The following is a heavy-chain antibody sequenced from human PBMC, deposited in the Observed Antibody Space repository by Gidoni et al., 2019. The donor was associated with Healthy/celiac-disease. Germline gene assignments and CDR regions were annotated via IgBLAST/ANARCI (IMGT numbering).Heavy chain of an antibody. Sequence: EVQLVESGGGLVKPGGSLRLSCAASGFTLSSYSMNWVRQAPGKGLEWVSSISSSISYIYYSDSVKCRFTISRDNAKHSQYLQMNSLRAEDTAVYYCARVRGGSSSWYYFDYWGQGTLVTVSS. CDR2: ISSSISYI. D-gene: IGHD6-13*01. CDR3: ARVRGGSSSWYYFDY. J-gene: IGHJ4*02. CDR1: GFTLSSYS. V-gene: IGHV3-21*01.